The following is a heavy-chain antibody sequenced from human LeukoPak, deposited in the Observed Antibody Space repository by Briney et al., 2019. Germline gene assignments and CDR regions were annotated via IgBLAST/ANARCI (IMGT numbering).Heavy chain of an antibody. D-gene: IGHD2-2*02. CDR3: AKTEAPAAIRAGSDY. J-gene: IGHJ4*02. CDR1: GFTFSNYG. V-gene: IGHV3-23*01. Sequence: GGSLRLSCAASGFTFSNYGMSWVRQAPRKGLEWVSTISGSGSATYNAGSVKGRFTTSRDNSNNTLYLQMNSLRAEDTAVYYCAKTEAPAAIRAGSDYWGQGTLVTVSS. CDR2: ISGSGSAT.